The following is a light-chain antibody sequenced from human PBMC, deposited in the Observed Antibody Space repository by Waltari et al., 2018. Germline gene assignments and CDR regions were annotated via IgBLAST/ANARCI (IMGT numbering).Light chain of an antibody. CDR1: QSVLYGSKNKNY. CDR2: WAS. V-gene: IGKV4-1*01. Sequence: DIVMNQSTDSVAVSLGERVTINGKSSQSVLYGSKNKNYLARYQQKPGQPPKLLFYWASTRESGVPDRFSGSGSGTDFTLTITSLQAEDVAVYYCQQYYSTPYTFGQGTKLEIK. CDR3: QQYYSTPYT. J-gene: IGKJ2*01.